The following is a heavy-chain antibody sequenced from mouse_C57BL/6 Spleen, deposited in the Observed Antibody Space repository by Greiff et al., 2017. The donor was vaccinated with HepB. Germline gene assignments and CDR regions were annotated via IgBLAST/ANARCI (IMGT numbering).Heavy chain of an antibody. CDR1: GYTFTSYW. J-gene: IGHJ1*03. CDR2: IDPSDSET. CDR3: ARVTGTSWYFDV. D-gene: IGHD4-1*01. V-gene: IGHV1-52*01. Sequence: VQLQQPGAELVRPGSSVKLSCKASGYTFTSYWMHWVKQRPIQGLEWIGNIDPSDSETHYNQKFKDKATLTVNKSSSTAYMQLSSLTSEDSAVYYCARVTGTSWYFDVWGTGTTVTVSS.